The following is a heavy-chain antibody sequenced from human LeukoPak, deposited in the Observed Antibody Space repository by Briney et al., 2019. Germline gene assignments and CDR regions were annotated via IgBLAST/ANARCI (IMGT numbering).Heavy chain of an antibody. CDR2: ITSSSTYT. Sequence: GGSLRLSCAASGFTFSSDWMSWVCQTPGKGLEWVSSITSSSTYTFYADSVKGRFTISRDNARNSLYLQMNSLRAEDTAVYYCARDPYSGTYGDTYYYYMDVWGKGTTVTISS. V-gene: IGHV3-21*01. CDR1: GFTFSSDW. J-gene: IGHJ6*03. CDR3: ARDPYSGTYGDTYYYYMDV. D-gene: IGHD1-26*01.